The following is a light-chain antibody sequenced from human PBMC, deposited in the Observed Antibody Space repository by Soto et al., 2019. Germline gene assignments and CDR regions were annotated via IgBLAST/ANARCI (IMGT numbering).Light chain of an antibody. J-gene: IGLJ1*01. V-gene: IGLV2-14*03. CDR3: ASYTTTNILL. CDR1: SSDVGSYNY. CDR2: DVT. Sequence: QSALTQPASVSGSPGQSITISCTGTSSDVGSYNYVSWYQQHPGKAPKLIAYDVTRRPSGVSRRFSGSKSGLTASLTISGLQAEDEADYFCASYTTTNILLFGTATKLTVL.